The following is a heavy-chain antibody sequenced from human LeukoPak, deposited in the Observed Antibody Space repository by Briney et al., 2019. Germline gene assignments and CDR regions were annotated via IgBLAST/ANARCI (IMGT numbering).Heavy chain of an antibody. CDR2: ISYDGSNK. J-gene: IGHJ4*02. CDR1: GFTFSSYA. D-gene: IGHD1-26*01. V-gene: IGHV3-30-3*01. CDR3: TRGDFYVGAQDY. Sequence: PGGSLRLSCAASGFTFSSYAMHWVRQAPGKGLEWVAVISYDGSNKYYADSVKGRFTISRDNAKNTLYLQMNGLRAGDTALYYCTRGDFYVGAQDYWGQGTLVAVYS.